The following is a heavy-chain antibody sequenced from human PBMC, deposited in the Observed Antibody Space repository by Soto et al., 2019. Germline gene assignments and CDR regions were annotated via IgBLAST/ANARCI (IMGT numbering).Heavy chain of an antibody. J-gene: IGHJ4*02. CDR1: GGSVGRGAFY. CDR3: ARAPAPWYFDY. V-gene: IGHV4-31*03. CDR2: IYYSGSA. Sequence: VQLQESGPGLVKPSQTLSLRCSVSGGSVGRGAFYWSWIRQHPGKGLEWIGYIYYSGSAYYNPSLKSRVIVSLDTSQNQFSLKLTSVTVADTAVYYCARAPAPWYFDYWGQGTLVTVSS.